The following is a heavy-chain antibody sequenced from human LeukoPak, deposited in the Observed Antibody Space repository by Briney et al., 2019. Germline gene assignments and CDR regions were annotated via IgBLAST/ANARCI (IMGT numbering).Heavy chain of an antibody. D-gene: IGHD3-22*01. V-gene: IGHV5-51*01. CDR1: GYSFTSYW. CDR3: ARHLRTYYYDSSGYYDAFDI. CDR2: IYPGDSDT. J-gene: IGHJ3*02. Sequence: GGSLKISCKGSGYSFTSYWIGWVRQMPGKGLEWMGIIYPGDSDTRYSPSFQGQVTISADKSISTAYLQWSSLKASDTAMYYCARHLRTYYYDSSGYYDAFDIWGQGTMVTVSS.